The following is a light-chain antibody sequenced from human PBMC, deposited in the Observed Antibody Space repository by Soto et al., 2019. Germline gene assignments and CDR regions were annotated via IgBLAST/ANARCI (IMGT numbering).Light chain of an antibody. CDR1: QSVSSSY. CDR2: GAS. V-gene: IGKV3-20*01. J-gene: IGKJ2*01. Sequence: EIVLTQSPGTLSLSPGERATLSCRASQSVSSSYLAWYQQKPGQAPRLLIYGASSRATGIPDRFSGSGSGTDCTLTIIRLEPEDFAVYSCQQYGSSPGTFGQGTKLEI. CDR3: QQYGSSPGT.